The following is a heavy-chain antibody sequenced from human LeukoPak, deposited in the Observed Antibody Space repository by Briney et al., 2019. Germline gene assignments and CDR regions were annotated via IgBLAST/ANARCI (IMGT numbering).Heavy chain of an antibody. Sequence: GGSLRLSCAASGFTFSSYEMNWVRQAPGKGLEWVSYIISSCSTIYYADSVKGRFTISRDNAKNSQYLQMNSLRAEDTAVYYCARVVGATIFDYWGQGTLVTVAS. D-gene: IGHD1-26*01. CDR3: ARVVGATIFDY. CDR2: IISSCSTI. CDR1: GFTFSSYE. V-gene: IGHV3-48*03. J-gene: IGHJ4*02.